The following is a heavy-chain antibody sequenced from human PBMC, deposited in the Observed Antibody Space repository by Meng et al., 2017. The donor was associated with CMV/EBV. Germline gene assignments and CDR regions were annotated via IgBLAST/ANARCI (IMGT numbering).Heavy chain of an antibody. D-gene: IGHD6-6*01. CDR3: ARAAYSSSWFDS. CDR1: GGSISRHDYY. J-gene: IGHJ5*01. V-gene: IGHV4-30-4*01. CDR2: IYYRGST. Sequence: SETLSLTCTVSGGSISRHDYYWGWIRQPPGKGLEWIGYIYYRGSTHYNPPLKSRLTMSVDTSKNQFSLKLSSVTAADTAMYYCARAAYSSSWFDSWGQGTLVTVSS.